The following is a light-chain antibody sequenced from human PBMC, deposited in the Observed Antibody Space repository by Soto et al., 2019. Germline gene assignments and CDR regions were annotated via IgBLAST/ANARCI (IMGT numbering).Light chain of an antibody. V-gene: IGKV4-1*01. CDR1: QSVLYSSKNKNY. CDR2: WAS. CDR3: QQYYTTPQLT. Sequence: DIVMTQSPDSLAVSLGERATINCKSSQSVLYSSKNKNYLAWYQQRPGQPPKLLIYWASTRESGVPDRFSGSGSGTDFTLTISSLQDEDVAVYYCQQYYTTPQLTFGGGTKV. J-gene: IGKJ4*01.